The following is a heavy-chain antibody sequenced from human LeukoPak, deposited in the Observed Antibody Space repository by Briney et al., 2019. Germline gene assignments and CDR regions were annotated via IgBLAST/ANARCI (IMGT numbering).Heavy chain of an antibody. V-gene: IGHV3-21*01. D-gene: IGHD4-17*01. J-gene: IGHJ4*02. CDR2: ISTSSSYI. CDR3: ARNRGDPSYFDY. Sequence: GGSLRLSCAASGFTFSSYSMNWVRQAPGKGLDWLSSISTSSSYIYYADSVKGRFTISRNNPKNSLYLQMNSLRAEDTAVYYCARNRGDPSYFDYWGQGTLVTVSS. CDR1: GFTFSSYS.